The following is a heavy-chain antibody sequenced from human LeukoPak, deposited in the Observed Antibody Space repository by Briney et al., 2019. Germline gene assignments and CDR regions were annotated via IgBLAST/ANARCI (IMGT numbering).Heavy chain of an antibody. D-gene: IGHD2-15*01. Sequence: SETLSLTCTVSGGPISSTNSYWGWIRQPPGKGLEWIGSIYYSGSTHYNPSLKSRVSISVDTSRSEFSLRLRSVTAGDTAIYYCARNRPDCNSGSCSFTGFDSWGQGILVTVSS. CDR2: IYYSGST. J-gene: IGHJ4*02. CDR1: GGPISSTNSY. V-gene: IGHV4-39*01. CDR3: ARNRPDCNSGSCSFTGFDS.